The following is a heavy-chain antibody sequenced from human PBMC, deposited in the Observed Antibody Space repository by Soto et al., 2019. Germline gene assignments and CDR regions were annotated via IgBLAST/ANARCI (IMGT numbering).Heavy chain of an antibody. CDR2: IIPIFGTA. CDR1: GGTFSSYA. Sequence: QVQLVQSGAEVKKPGSSVKVYCKASGGTFSSYAISWVRQAPGQGLEWMGGIIPIFGTANYAQKFQGRVTITADKSTSTAYVELCSLRSEDTAVYYCARDLGLSGYYDVWSVADYYYCGMDVWGQGTRVPVFS. CDR3: ARDLGLSGYYDVWSVADYYYCGMDV. D-gene: IGHD3-3*01. V-gene: IGHV1-69*06. J-gene: IGHJ6*02.